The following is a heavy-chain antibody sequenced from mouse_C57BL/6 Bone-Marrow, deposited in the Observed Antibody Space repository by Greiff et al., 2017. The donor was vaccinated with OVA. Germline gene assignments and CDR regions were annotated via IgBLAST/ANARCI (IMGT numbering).Heavy chain of an antibody. CDR1: GYAFSSSW. CDR2: IYPGDGDT. CDR3: ARSGGRYWYVDV. V-gene: IGHV1-82*01. D-gene: IGHD1-1*01. Sequence: VKLMESGPELVKPGASVKISCKASGYAFSSSWMNWVKQRPGKGLEWIGRIYPGDGDTNYNGKFKGKATLTADKSSSTAYMQLSCLTSEDSAVYFCARSGGRYWYVDVWGTGTTVTVSS. J-gene: IGHJ1*03.